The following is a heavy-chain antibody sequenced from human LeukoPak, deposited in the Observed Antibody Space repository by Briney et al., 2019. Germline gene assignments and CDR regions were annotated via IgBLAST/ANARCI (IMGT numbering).Heavy chain of an antibody. CDR3: AVRTRGSYFDY. D-gene: IGHD1-26*01. CDR1: GFTFSTYA. CDR2: ISSSGDRT. J-gene: IGHJ4*02. V-gene: IGHV3-23*01. Sequence: GGSLRLSCAGSGFTFSTYAMSWVPQAPGKGLECVSGISSSGDRTFYRDSVKGRFTVSRDNSKNTLYLQLNSLRAEDTAAYHCAVRTRGSYFDYWGQGALVTVSS.